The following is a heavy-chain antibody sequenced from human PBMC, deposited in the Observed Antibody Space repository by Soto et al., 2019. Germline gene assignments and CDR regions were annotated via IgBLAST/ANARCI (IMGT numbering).Heavy chain of an antibody. CDR2: ISSSSSYI. D-gene: IGHD6-6*01. Sequence: PGGSLRLSCAASGFTFSSYSMNWVRQAPGKGLEWVSSISSSSSYIYYADSVKGRFTISRDNAKNSLYLQMNSLRAEDTAVYYCAKEPRGLTVAARRGSVDYWGQGTLVTVSS. J-gene: IGHJ4*02. CDR1: GFTFSSYS. CDR3: AKEPRGLTVAARRGSVDY. V-gene: IGHV3-21*01.